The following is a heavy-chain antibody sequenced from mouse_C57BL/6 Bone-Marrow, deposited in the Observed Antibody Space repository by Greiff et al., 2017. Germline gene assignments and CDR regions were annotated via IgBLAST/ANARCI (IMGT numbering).Heavy chain of an antibody. Sequence: QVTLNECGAELASPGASVKLSCTASGFTFTRYTMHWVNQRPGQGLEWLGYIHPRSGYTKYNPKFKDKATLTADKSSSTAYMQLSSLTSEDSAVYYGARGGSLVAYWGQGTLVTGSA. CDR2: IHPRSGYT. J-gene: IGHJ3*01. CDR3: ARGGSLVAY. V-gene: IGHV1-4*01. CDR1: GFTFTRYT. D-gene: IGHD1-1*02.